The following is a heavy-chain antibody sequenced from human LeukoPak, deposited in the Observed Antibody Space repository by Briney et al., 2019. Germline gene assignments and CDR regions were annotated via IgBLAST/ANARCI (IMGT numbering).Heavy chain of an antibody. CDR2: ISSSSSYI. CDR3: ARLSSGWYSGTHQDY. J-gene: IGHJ4*02. D-gene: IGHD6-19*01. CDR1: GFTFSSYS. Sequence: PGGSLRLSCAASGFTFSSYSMNWVRQAPGKGLEWVSSISSSSSYIYYADSVRGRFTISRDNAKNSLYLQMNSLRAEDTAVYYCARLSSGWYSGTHQDYWGQGTLVTVSS. V-gene: IGHV3-21*01.